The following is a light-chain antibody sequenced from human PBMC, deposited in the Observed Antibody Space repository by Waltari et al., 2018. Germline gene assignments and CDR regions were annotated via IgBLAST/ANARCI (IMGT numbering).Light chain of an antibody. CDR1: KLGNKY. CDR2: QDS. J-gene: IGLJ3*02. CDR3: QAWDSNTGV. V-gene: IGLV3-1*01. Sequence: SSELTQPPSVSVSPGQTASITCSGDKLGNKYVCWYQQKPGQSPVLVIYQDSKRPSGILERCTGTNARNTATLTISETQAMDEADYYCQAWDSNTGVFGGGAKLTVL.